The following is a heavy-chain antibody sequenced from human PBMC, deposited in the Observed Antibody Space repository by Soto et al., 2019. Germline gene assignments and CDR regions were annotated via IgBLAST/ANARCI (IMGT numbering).Heavy chain of an antibody. CDR3: AREFTGTNWFDP. Sequence: SETLSLTCTVSGGSISSGGYYWSWIRQHPGKGLEWIGYIYYSGSTNYNPSLKSRVTISVDTSKNQFSLKLSSVTAADTAVYYCAREFTGTNWFDPWGQGTLVTVSS. V-gene: IGHV4-61*08. J-gene: IGHJ5*02. CDR2: IYYSGST. D-gene: IGHD7-27*01. CDR1: GGSISSGGYY.